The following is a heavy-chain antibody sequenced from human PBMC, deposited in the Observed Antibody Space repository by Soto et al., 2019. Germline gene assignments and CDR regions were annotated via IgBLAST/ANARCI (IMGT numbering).Heavy chain of an antibody. V-gene: IGHV3-7*03. CDR2: IRQDGRQQ. D-gene: IGHD2-21*01. CDR3: ARDPGGDPHRFDH. J-gene: IGHJ4*02. CDR1: GFSFNIFL. Sequence: EVHLVESGGGLVQPGGSLTLSCSASGFSFNIFLMTWVRQAPGKGLEWVANIRQDGRQQYYVDSVKGRFTISRDNAKNSLFLQMNTLRAEDTAVYYGARDPGGDPHRFDHWGQGTLVTVSS.